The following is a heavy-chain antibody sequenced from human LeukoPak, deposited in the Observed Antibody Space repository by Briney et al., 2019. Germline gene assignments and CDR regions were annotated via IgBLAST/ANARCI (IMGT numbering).Heavy chain of an antibody. CDR1: GGSISSHY. V-gene: IGHV4-59*11. CDR3: ARATNRWELLRGAFDI. D-gene: IGHD1-26*01. J-gene: IGHJ3*02. Sequence: SETLSLTCTVSGGSISSHYWSWIRQPPGKGLEWIGYIYYSGSTNYNPSLKSRVTISVDTSKNQFSLKLSSVTAADTAVYYCARATNRWELLRGAFDIWGQGTMVTVSS. CDR2: IYYSGST.